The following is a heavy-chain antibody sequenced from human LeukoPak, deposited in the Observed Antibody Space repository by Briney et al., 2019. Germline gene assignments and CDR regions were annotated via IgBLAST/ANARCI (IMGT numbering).Heavy chain of an antibody. D-gene: IGHD3-22*01. Sequence: ASVKVSCKASGYTFTSYGISWVRQAPGQGLEWMGWISAYNGNTNYAQKFQGRVTMTEDTSTDTAYMELSSLRSEDTAVYYCATGPGYYDSSGYYANWGQGTLVTVSS. CDR3: ATGPGYYDSSGYYAN. CDR1: GYTFTSYG. J-gene: IGHJ4*02. V-gene: IGHV1-18*01. CDR2: ISAYNGNT.